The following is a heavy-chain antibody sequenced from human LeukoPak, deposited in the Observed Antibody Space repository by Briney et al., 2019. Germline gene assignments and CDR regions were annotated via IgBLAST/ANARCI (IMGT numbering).Heavy chain of an antibody. D-gene: IGHD3-10*01. CDR3: AKDLRYYGSGSYYPGAYYYYGMDV. Sequence: GGSLRLSCAASGFTFSIYAMSWVRQAPGKGLEWVSAISGSGGTAYYADSVKGRFTISRDNSKNTLYLQMNSLRAEDTAVYYCAKDLRYYGSGSYYPGAYYYYGMDVWGQGTTVTVSS. CDR1: GFTFSIYA. CDR2: ISGSGGTA. J-gene: IGHJ6*02. V-gene: IGHV3-23*01.